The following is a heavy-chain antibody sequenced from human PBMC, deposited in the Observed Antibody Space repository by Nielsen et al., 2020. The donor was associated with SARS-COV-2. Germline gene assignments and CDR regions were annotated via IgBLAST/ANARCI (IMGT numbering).Heavy chain of an antibody. Sequence: GESLKTSCAASGFTVSSNYMSWVRQAPGKGLEWVSVIYSGGSTYYADSVKGRFTISRDNSKNTLYLQMNSLRAEDTAVYYCARDKKGPLPYYGMDVWGQGTTVTVSS. V-gene: IGHV3-53*01. CDR3: ARDKKGPLPYYGMDV. J-gene: IGHJ6*02. CDR1: GFTVSSNY. CDR2: IYSGGST.